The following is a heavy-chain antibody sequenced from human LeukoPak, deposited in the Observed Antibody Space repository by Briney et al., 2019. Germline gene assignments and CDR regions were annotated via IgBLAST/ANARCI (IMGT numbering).Heavy chain of an antibody. Sequence: SETLSLSCTVSGYSISSGYYWGWIRQPPGKGLEWIGSIYHSGSTYYNPSLKSRDTISLDTSKNQFSLKLSSVTAADTAVYYCATKTPGIAAAKNWFDPWGQGTLVTVSS. CDR2: IYHSGST. J-gene: IGHJ5*02. CDR3: ATKTPGIAAAKNWFDP. D-gene: IGHD6-13*01. V-gene: IGHV4-38-2*02. CDR1: GYSISSGYY.